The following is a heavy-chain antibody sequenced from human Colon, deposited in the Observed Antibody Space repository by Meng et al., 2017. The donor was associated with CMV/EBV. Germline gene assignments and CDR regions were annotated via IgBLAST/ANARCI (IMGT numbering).Heavy chain of an antibody. CDR2: ISPTSTNI. D-gene: IGHD1-26*01. CDR3: ARDKGFLGGTFDY. J-gene: IGHJ4*02. Sequence: GGSLRLSCVASGLSSYNILWVRQAPGKGLEWVSSISPTSTNIFYADSVRGRFSVSRDNAQNSVYLQMNSLRAEDTALYYCARDKGFLGGTFDYWGQGTLVTVSS. V-gene: IGHV3-21*01. CDR1: GLSSYN.